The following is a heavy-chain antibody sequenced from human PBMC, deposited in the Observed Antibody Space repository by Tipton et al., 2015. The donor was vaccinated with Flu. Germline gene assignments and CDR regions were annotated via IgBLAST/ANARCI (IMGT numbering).Heavy chain of an antibody. CDR3: ARAAAGDFWSGYWIPDFDF. V-gene: IGHV1-3*01. Sequence: QLVQSGAEVKKSGASVKVSCKASGYTFTGYAMHWVRQAPGHSLEWMGWINLGKGNTKYSQKFQGRVIITRDTSATTVYMELSSLRSEDTAVYYCARAAAGDFWSGYWIPDFDFWGPGTLVTVSS. CDR1: GYTFTGYA. D-gene: IGHD3-3*01. CDR2: INLGKGNT. J-gene: IGHJ4*02.